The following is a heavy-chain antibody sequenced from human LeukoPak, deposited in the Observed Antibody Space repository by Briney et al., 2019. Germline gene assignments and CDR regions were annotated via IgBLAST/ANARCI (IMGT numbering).Heavy chain of an antibody. D-gene: IGHD3-22*01. CDR3: ARVPLYDSSGYYYPH. Sequence: ASVKVSCKASGYTFTSFAMHWVRQAPGQRPEWMGWINAGNGNTKYSQKFQDRVTITRDTTASTAYMELSSLRSEDTAVYYCARVPLYDSSGYYYPHWGQGTLVTVSS. V-gene: IGHV1-3*01. J-gene: IGHJ1*01. CDR2: INAGNGNT. CDR1: GYTFTSFA.